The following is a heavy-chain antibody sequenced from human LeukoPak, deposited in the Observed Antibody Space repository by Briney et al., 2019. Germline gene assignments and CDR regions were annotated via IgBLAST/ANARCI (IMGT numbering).Heavy chain of an antibody. Sequence: ASVKVSCKVSGYTFSSYDINWVRQATGQGLEWMGWMNPNSGNTGYAQKFQGRVTITRNTSISTAYMELSSLRSEDTAVYYCARGRDDMSFDYWGQGTLVTVSS. CDR3: ARGRDDMSFDY. D-gene: IGHD3-9*01. CDR1: GYTFSSYD. V-gene: IGHV1-8*03. J-gene: IGHJ4*02. CDR2: MNPNSGNT.